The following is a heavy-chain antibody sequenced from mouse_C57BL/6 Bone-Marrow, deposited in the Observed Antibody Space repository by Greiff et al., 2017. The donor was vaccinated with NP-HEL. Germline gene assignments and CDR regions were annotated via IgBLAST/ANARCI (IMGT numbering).Heavy chain of an antibody. CDR3: ARKRTVVGSYAMDY. V-gene: IGHV2-2*01. D-gene: IGHD1-1*01. J-gene: IGHJ4*01. CDR1: GFSLTSYG. CDR2: IWSGGST. Sequence: VQLQESGPGLVQPSQSLSITCTVSGFSLTSYGVHWVRQSPGKGLEWLGVIWSGGSTDYNAAFISRLSISKDNSKSQVFFKMNSLQADDTAIYYCARKRTVVGSYAMDYWGQGTSVTVSS.